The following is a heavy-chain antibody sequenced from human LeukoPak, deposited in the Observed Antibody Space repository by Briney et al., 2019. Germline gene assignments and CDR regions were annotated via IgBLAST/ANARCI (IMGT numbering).Heavy chain of an antibody. V-gene: IGHV4-31*03. CDR2: VSSSGTT. Sequence: PSQTLSLTCTVSGGSISRDGHYWSWIRQYPGKGLESIGSVSSSGTTTYNPSLKSRVTISLDTSQNQLSLNLRSLTAPDRAVYNCGREMVRDAFDIWGQGTMV. CDR1: GGSISRDGHY. D-gene: IGHD2-8*01. CDR3: GREMVRDAFDI. J-gene: IGHJ3*02.